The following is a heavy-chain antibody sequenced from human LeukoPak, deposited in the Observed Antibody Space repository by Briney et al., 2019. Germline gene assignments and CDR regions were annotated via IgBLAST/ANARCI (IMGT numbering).Heavy chain of an antibody. CDR3: SRVGEDCFGGSCHEVAFGL. D-gene: IGHD2-21*01. V-gene: IGHV1-2*02. CDR1: GYKLTDYH. Sequence: ASLKVSCEASGYKLTDYHIHWVRQAPGQGLEWMGWINPNSGAPNYAQNFQGRVTMTSDSSINTAYMELSRLTSDDTAVYYCSRVGEDCFGGSCHEVAFGLWGQGTLITVSS. J-gene: IGHJ5*02. CDR2: INPNSGAP.